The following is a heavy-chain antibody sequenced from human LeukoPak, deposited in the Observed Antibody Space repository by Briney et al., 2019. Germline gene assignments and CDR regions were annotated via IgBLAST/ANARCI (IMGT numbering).Heavy chain of an antibody. CDR2: MHPNSGNT. Sequence: ASVKVSCKASGYTFTSYDINWVRQATGQGIEWKGWMHPNSGNTVHAQKFPGRVTMTRNTSISTAYMELNSLRSEDTAVYYCARGEVLAATLLPQDNYGMDVWGQGTTVTVSS. V-gene: IGHV1-8*01. J-gene: IGHJ6*02. CDR3: ARGEVLAATLLPQDNYGMDV. CDR1: GYTFTSYD. D-gene: IGHD6-25*01.